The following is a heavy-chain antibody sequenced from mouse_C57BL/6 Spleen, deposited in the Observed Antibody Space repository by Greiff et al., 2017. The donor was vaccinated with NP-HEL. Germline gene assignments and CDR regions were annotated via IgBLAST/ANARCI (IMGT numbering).Heavy chain of an antibody. CDR1: GYAFTNYL. Sequence: VQLQQSGAELVRPGTSVKVSCKASGYAFTNYLIEWVKQRPGQGLEWIGVINPGSGGTNYNEKFKGKATLTADKSSSTAYMQLSSLTSEDSAVYFCARVYDGYYEVYFDYWGQGTTLTVSS. D-gene: IGHD2-3*01. J-gene: IGHJ2*01. CDR3: ARVYDGYYEVYFDY. V-gene: IGHV1-54*01. CDR2: INPGSGGT.